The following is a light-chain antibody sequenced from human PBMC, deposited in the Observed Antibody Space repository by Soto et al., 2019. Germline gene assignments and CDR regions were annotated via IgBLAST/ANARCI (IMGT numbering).Light chain of an antibody. CDR2: DVS. CDR3: SSYAGNNNFVV. Sequence: QSALTQPRSVSGSPGQSVTISCTGTSSDVGTYDFVSWYQQHPGKAPRLMIFDVSERPSGVPDRFSGSKSGNTASLTISGLQAEDEADYYCSSYAGNNNFVVFGGGTKLTVL. CDR1: SSDVGTYDF. V-gene: IGLV2-11*01. J-gene: IGLJ2*01.